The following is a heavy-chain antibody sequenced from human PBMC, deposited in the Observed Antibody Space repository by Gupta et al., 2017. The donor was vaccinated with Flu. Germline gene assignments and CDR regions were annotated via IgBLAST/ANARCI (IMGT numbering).Heavy chain of an antibody. CDR1: GFTFSDYD. J-gene: IGHJ6*02. CDR3: VREGGIAARRGLKYYYYGMDV. CDR2: IGVEGDT. Sequence: EVQLVESGGDFVQPGGSLRLSCAASGFTFSDYDMHWFRQPIGKGLEWVSSIGVEGDTNYADSVKGRFTLSRENVKSSLYLQINNLIAGDTAIYYCVREGGIAARRGLKYYYYGMDVWGQGTTVIVSS. D-gene: IGHD6-6*01. V-gene: IGHV3-13*01.